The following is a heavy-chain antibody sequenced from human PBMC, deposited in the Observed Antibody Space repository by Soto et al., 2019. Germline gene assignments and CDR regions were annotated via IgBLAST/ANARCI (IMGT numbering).Heavy chain of an antibody. CDR3: ARGLKYSSSWVLFWFDP. CDR1: GGSISRYY. CDR2: IYYSGST. D-gene: IGHD6-13*01. Sequence: SETLSLTCTGSGGSISRYYWSWIRQPPGKGLEWIGYIYYSGSTNYNPSLKGRVTISVDTSKNQFSLKLSSVTAADTAVYYCARGLKYSSSWVLFWFDPWGQGTLVTVS. V-gene: IGHV4-59*01. J-gene: IGHJ5*02.